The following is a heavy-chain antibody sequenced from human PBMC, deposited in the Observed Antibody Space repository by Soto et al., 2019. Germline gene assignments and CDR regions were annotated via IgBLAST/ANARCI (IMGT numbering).Heavy chain of an antibody. Sequence: ASVEVSCKXSGYTFTGYYMHWVRQAPGQGLEWMGWINPNSGGTNYAQKFQGRVTMTRDTSISTAYMELSRLRSDDTAVYYCARDRVCSSTSCHRYYYYGMDVWGQGTTVTVSS. CDR3: ARDRVCSSTSCHRYYYYGMDV. D-gene: IGHD2-2*01. V-gene: IGHV1-2*02. CDR2: INPNSGGT. CDR1: GYTFTGYY. J-gene: IGHJ6*02.